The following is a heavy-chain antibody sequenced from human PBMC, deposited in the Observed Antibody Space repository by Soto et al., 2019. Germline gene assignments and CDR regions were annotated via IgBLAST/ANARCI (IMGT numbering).Heavy chain of an antibody. D-gene: IGHD2-2*01. J-gene: IGHJ4*02. Sequence: ASVKVSCKASGYTFTSYDINWVRQATGQGLEWMGWMNPNSGNTGYAQKFQGRVTMTRNTSISTAYMELSSLRSEDTAVYYCARALGYCSSTSCPYYFDYWGQGTLVTVST. V-gene: IGHV1-8*01. CDR3: ARALGYCSSTSCPYYFDY. CDR1: GYTFTSYD. CDR2: MNPNSGNT.